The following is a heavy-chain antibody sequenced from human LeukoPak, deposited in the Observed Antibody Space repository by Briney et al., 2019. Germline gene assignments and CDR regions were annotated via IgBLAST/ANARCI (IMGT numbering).Heavy chain of an antibody. CDR2: ISAYNGNT. CDR1: GYTFTSHG. Sequence: ASVKVSCKASGYTFTSHGISWVRQAPGQGLEWMGWISAYNGNTNYAQRLQGRVTMTTDTSTSTAYMELRSLRSDDTAVYYCARDIYCSSTSCYDYWGQGTLVTVSS. CDR3: ARDIYCSSTSCYDY. J-gene: IGHJ4*02. V-gene: IGHV1-18*01. D-gene: IGHD2-2*01.